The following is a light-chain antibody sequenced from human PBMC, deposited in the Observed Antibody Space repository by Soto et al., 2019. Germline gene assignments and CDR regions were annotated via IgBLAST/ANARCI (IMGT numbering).Light chain of an antibody. CDR1: SSNIGSNT. CDR3: GTWDSSLSAYV. CDR2: ENN. J-gene: IGLJ1*01. Sequence: QSVLTQPPSVSAAPVQMVPISCSGSSSNIGSNTVSWYQQLPGTAPKLLIYENNKRPSGIPDRFSGSKSGTSATLGITGLQTGDEADYYCGTWDSSLSAYVFGTGTKATVL. V-gene: IGLV1-51*02.